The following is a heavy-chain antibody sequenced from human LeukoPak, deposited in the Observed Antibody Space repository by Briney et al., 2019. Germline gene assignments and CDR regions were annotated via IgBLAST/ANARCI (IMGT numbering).Heavy chain of an antibody. D-gene: IGHD3-3*01. CDR3: ARDEGYDFWSGYYNLGWFDP. CDR1: GFTFSSYG. J-gene: IGHJ5*02. Sequence: PGGSLRLSCAASGFTFSSYGMHWVRQAPGKGLEWVAVIWYDGSNKYYADSVKGRFTISRDNSKNTLYLQMNSLRAEDTAVYYCARDEGYDFWSGYYNLGWFDPWGQGTLVTVSS. CDR2: IWYDGSNK. V-gene: IGHV3-33*01.